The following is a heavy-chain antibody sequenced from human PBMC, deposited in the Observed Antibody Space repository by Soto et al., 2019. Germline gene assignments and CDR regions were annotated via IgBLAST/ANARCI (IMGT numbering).Heavy chain of an antibody. J-gene: IGHJ6*02. CDR3: AKSSCSSTSCYGTYYYYGMDV. CDR2: ISYDGSNK. CDR1: GFTFSSYG. D-gene: IGHD2-2*01. V-gene: IGHV3-30*18. Sequence: QVQLVESGGGVVQPGRSLRLSCAASGFTFSSYGMHWVRQAPGKGLEWVAVISYDGSNKYYADSVKGRFTISRDNSKNTLYLQMNSLRAEDTAVYYCAKSSCSSTSCYGTYYYYGMDVWSQRTTVTVSS.